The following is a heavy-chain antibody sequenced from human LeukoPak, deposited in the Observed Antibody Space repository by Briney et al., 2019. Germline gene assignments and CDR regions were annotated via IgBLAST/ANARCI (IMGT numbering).Heavy chain of an antibody. CDR2: INTNTGNP. CDR1: GYTFTSYA. CDR3: ARGYCSGGSCFPLDY. D-gene: IGHD2-15*01. V-gene: IGHV7-4-1*02. Sequence: GASVKVTCKASGYTFTSYAMNWVRQAPGQGLEWMGWINTNTGNPTYAQGFTGRFVFSLDTSVSTAYLQISSLKAEDTAVYYCARGYCSGGSCFPLDYRGQGTLVTVSS. J-gene: IGHJ4*02.